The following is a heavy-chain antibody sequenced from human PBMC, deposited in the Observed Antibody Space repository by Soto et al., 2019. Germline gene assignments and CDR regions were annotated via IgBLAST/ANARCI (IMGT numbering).Heavy chain of an antibody. CDR3: ARDLWGYCGADCYPLDV. V-gene: IGHV4-34*01. CDR1: GGSFSGYY. J-gene: IGHJ6*02. Sequence: SETLSLTCAVYGGSFSGYYWSWIRQPPGKGLEWIGEVNHSGSTNYNPSLKSRVTISVDTSKNQFSLKLSSVTAADTAVYYCARDLWGYCGADCYPLDVWGQGTTVTVSS. D-gene: IGHD2-21*02. CDR2: VNHSGST.